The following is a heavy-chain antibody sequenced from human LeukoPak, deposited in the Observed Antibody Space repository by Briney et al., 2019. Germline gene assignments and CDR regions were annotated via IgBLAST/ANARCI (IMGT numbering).Heavy chain of an antibody. Sequence: PGGSLRLSCAASGFTFSSYGMHWVRQAPGKGLEWGAVMSYDGSNKYYADSVKGRFTISRDNSKNTLYLQMNSLRAEDTAVYYCAKPYGDYLWIDYWGQGTLVTVSS. V-gene: IGHV3-30*18. CDR3: AKPYGDYLWIDY. CDR2: MSYDGSNK. CDR1: GFTFSSYG. J-gene: IGHJ4*02. D-gene: IGHD4-17*01.